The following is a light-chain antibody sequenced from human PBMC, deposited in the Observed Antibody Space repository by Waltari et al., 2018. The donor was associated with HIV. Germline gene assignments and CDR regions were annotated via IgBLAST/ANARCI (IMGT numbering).Light chain of an antibody. Sequence: QSVLTQPPSVSGAPGQRVTISCSGSSANIGAGHGVHWYRQLPGTAPKPPTYVTNNRPSGVPDRFSGSVSGTSASLAITGLQAEDEADYYCQSYDSSLSGVVFGGGTNLTVL. CDR2: VTN. CDR3: QSYDSSLSGVV. J-gene: IGLJ2*01. V-gene: IGLV1-40*01. CDR1: SANIGAGHG.